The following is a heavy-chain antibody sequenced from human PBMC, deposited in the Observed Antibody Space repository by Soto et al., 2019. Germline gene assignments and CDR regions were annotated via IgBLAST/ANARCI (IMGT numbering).Heavy chain of an antibody. J-gene: IGHJ5*02. CDR3: ARGGLVLMVYAASWFDP. CDR1: GYTFTGYY. V-gene: IGHV1-2*02. CDR2: INPNSGGT. Sequence: ASVKVSCKASGYTFTGYYMHWVRQAPGQGLEWMGWINPNSGGTNYAQKFQGRVTMTRDTSISTAYMELSRLRSDDTAVYYCARGGLVLMVYAASWFDPWGQGSLVTVSS. D-gene: IGHD2-8*01.